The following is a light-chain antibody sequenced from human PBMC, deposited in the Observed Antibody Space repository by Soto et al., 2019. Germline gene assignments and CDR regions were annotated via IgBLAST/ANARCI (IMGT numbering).Light chain of an antibody. V-gene: IGKV3-15*01. J-gene: IGKJ1*01. CDR2: RAS. Sequence: ILMTQSPATVAVSPGDSATLSCRASQIISYNVAWYQHRPGQAPRLLIYRASTRAPGVPARFSGSGSGTEFTLTISSLQPEDFTVYSCLQYHNLWAFGQGTKVEI. CDR1: QIISYN. CDR3: LQYHNLWA.